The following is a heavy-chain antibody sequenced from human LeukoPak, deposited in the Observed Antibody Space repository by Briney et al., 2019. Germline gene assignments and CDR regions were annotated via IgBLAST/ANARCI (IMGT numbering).Heavy chain of an antibody. D-gene: IGHD6-19*01. CDR1: GFTFSSYW. J-gene: IGHJ4*02. V-gene: IGHV3-7*01. CDR3: ARDNSGWYSVYFDY. CDR2: IKQDGSEK. Sequence: PGGSLRLSCAASGFTFSSYWMSWVRQAPGKGLEWVANIKQDGSEKYYVDSVKGRFTISRDNAKNSLYLQMNSLRAEDTAVYYCARDNSGWYSVYFDYWGQGALVTVSS.